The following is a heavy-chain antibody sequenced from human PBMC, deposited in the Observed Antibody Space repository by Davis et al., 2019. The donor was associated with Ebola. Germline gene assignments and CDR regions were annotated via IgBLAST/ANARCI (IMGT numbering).Heavy chain of an antibody. Sequence: ASVLVSCKASGYTFISYGISWVRQAPGLGLEWLGWISAYNGNTNYAQKLSGRVTMTPDTSTSTAYMELRSLRSDDTAVYYCARDRLAVAADYWGQGTLVTVSS. J-gene: IGHJ4*02. CDR3: ARDRLAVAADY. CDR1: GYTFISYG. D-gene: IGHD6-19*01. CDR2: ISAYNGNT. V-gene: IGHV1-18*01.